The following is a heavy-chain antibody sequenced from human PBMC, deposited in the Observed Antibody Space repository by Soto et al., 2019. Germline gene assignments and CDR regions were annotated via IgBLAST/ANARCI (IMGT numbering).Heavy chain of an antibody. Sequence: DVQLVESGGDLVQPGGSLRLSCAMSGFTVNKEWMHWVRQAPGKGLVWVSRINTDGSTTAYADSVKGRFTISRDNAKNTLFLQMNSLRAEDTAVYYCARTAYYVDGGFYRHFDRWGQGTLVTVSS. J-gene: IGHJ4*02. V-gene: IGHV3-74*03. CDR3: ARTAYYVDGGFYRHFDR. CDR1: GFTVNKEW. CDR2: INTDGSTT. D-gene: IGHD3-3*01.